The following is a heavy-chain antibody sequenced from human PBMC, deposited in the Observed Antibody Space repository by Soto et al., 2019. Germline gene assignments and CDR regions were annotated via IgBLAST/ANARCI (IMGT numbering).Heavy chain of an antibody. Sequence: QVQLVQSGAEVKKPGASVKVSCKASGYTFTSYVISWVRQAPGKGLEWMGGISAYNGNTNYAQKLQGRVTMTTDTSTITAYMELRSLRSDDKAVYYCVVAAQPYYFDYWGQGTLVTVSS. CDR1: GYTFTSYV. CDR3: VVAAQPYYFDY. V-gene: IGHV1-18*01. J-gene: IGHJ4*02. D-gene: IGHD2-15*01. CDR2: ISAYNGNT.